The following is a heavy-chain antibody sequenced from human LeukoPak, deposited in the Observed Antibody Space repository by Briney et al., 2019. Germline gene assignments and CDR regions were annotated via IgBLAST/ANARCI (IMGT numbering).Heavy chain of an antibody. Sequence: PGGSLRLSCAASGFTFSSYAMHWVRQAPGKGLEWVAVISYDGSNKYYADSVKGRFTISRDNSKNTLYLQMNSLRAEDTAVYYCARETVGLVDWGQGTLVTVSS. V-gene: IGHV3-30*04. CDR1: GFTFSSYA. J-gene: IGHJ4*02. D-gene: IGHD3/OR15-3a*01. CDR2: ISYDGSNK. CDR3: ARETVGLVD.